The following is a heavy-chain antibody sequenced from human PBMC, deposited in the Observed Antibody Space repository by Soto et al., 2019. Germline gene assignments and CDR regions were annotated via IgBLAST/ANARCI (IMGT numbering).Heavy chain of an antibody. CDR3: ARSDGRY. V-gene: IGHV4-59*01. Sequence: SETLSLTCTVSGGSISGYYWSWIRQPPGKGLEWIGYIYYSGSTNYNPSLKSRVTISVDTSKNQLSLKLSSVTAADTAVYYCARSDGRYWGQGTLVTVSS. CDR1: GGSISGYY. J-gene: IGHJ4*02. CDR2: IYYSGST.